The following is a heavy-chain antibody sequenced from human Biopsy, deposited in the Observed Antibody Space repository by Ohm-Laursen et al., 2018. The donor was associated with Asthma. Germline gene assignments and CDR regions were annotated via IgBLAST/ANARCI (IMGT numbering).Heavy chain of an antibody. CDR2: LIPVLGTP. Sequence: VKVSCKASGDSFSNYAISWVRQAPGQGLEWMGGLIPVLGTPDHAQMFEGRVTITADESTSTAYMELSSLSSEDAAVYYCARGYSGSDRIVYYYSGLEVWGQGTTVTVSS. V-gene: IGHV1-69*01. CDR1: GDSFSNYA. D-gene: IGHD5-12*01. J-gene: IGHJ6*02. CDR3: ARGYSGSDRIVYYYSGLEV.